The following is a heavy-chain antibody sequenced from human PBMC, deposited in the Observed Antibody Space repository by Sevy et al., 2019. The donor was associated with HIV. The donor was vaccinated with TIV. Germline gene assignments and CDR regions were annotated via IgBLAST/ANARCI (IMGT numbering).Heavy chain of an antibody. D-gene: IGHD3-10*01. CDR2: FEPQGGET. CDR1: GYTLTELS. CDR3: ATGDISTMGIYALDV. V-gene: IGHV1-24*01. J-gene: IGHJ3*01. Sequence: ASVKVSCKVSGYTLTELSMHWVRQAPGKGLEWMGGFEPQGGETVYAQRFQGRLTMTEDTSTDTAYMELSSLRAEDTAVYFCATGDISTMGIYALDVWGQGTMVTVSS.